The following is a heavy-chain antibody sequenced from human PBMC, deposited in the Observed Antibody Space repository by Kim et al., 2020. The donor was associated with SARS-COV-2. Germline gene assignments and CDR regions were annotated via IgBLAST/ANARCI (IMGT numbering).Heavy chain of an antibody. CDR3: ARDVVVVPAAMGLDY. J-gene: IGHJ4*02. V-gene: IGHV1-46*01. Sequence: QKFQGRVTMTRDKSTSTVYMELSSLRSEDTAVYYCARDVVVVPAAMGLDYWGQGTLVTVSS. D-gene: IGHD2-2*01.